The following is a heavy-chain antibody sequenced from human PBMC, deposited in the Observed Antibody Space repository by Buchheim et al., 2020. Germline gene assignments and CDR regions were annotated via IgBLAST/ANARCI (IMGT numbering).Heavy chain of an antibody. J-gene: IGHJ5*02. CDR3: ARGLIYRYCSSTNSYYNWFDP. V-gene: IGHV4-30-2*01. D-gene: IGHD2-2*01. Sequence: QLQLQESGSGLVKPSQTLSLTCAVSGGSISSGGYSWSWIRQPPGKGLEWIGYIYHSGSTYYNPSLKSRVTISVDRSKNQFSHKLSYVTDADTAVYYCARGLIYRYCSSTNSYYNWFDPWGQGTL. CDR2: IYHSGST. CDR1: GGSISSGGYS.